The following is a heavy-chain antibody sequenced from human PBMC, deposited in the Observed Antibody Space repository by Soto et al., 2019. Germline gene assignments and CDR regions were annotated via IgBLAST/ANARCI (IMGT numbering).Heavy chain of an antibody. V-gene: IGHV1-69*13. CDR3: ARSTWPTDY. Sequence: GASVKVSCKASGGTFSNYGINWVRQAPGQGLEWMGGIIPVFATPNYAQKFQGRVTITADESTSTAYMELSSLRSEDTAVYYCARSTWPTDYWGQGTLVTVS. J-gene: IGHJ4*02. CDR1: GGTFSNYG. CDR2: IIPVFATP.